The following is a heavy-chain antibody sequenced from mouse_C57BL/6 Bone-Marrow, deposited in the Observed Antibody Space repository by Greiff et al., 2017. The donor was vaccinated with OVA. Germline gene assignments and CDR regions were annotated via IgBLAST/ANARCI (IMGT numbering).Heavy chain of an antibody. CDR3: ARHYGRSLHYAMDD. V-gene: IGHV1-69*01. J-gene: IGHJ4*01. Sequence: QVHLQQPGAELVMPGASVKLSCKASGYTFTSYWMHWVKQRPGQGLEWIGEIDPSDSYTNYNQKFKGKSTLTVDKSSSTAYMQLSSLTSEDSAVYYCARHYGRSLHYAMDDWGKGTSVTVSS. D-gene: IGHD1-1*01. CDR2: IDPSDSYT. CDR1: GYTFTSYW.